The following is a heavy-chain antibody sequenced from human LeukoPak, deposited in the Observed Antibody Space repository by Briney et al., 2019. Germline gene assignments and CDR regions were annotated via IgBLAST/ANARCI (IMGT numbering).Heavy chain of an antibody. J-gene: IGHJ4*02. V-gene: IGHV3-30*04. CDR3: VRDDRGYSGYRFDC. Sequence: GRSLRLSCAASGFTFSNYAMHWVRQAPGKGLEWVAFISNNGRDKNYADSVQGRFTISRDNSKNTLYLQMNSLRAEDTAVFYCVRDDRGYSGYRFDCWGQGTLVTVSS. CDR1: GFTFSNYA. CDR2: ISNNGRDK. D-gene: IGHD5-12*01.